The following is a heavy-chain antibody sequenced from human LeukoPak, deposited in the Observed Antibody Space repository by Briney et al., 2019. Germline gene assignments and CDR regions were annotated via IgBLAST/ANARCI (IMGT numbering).Heavy chain of an antibody. V-gene: IGHV5-51*01. D-gene: IGHD1-1*01. J-gene: IGHJ4*02. Sequence: GESLKISCKASGFSFTTSWIGWVRQMPGKGLEWMGMFFPGDSDTRKSPSFQGQVTLSADKSITPAYLQWSSLKASDTAIYYCARGPRGGNWNEALDYWGQGTLVTVSS. CDR2: FFPGDSDT. CDR3: ARGPRGGNWNEALDY. CDR1: GFSFTTSW.